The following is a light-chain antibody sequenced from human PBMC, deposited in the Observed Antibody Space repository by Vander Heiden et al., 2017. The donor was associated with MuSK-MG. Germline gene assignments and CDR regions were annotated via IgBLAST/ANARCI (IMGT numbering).Light chain of an antibody. Sequence: EIVMTQSPATLSVSPGERATLSCRASQSVSSNLAWYQQKPGQARRLLIYGASTRATGIPARFSGSGSGTEFTLTISSLQSEDFAVYYCQQYNNWLTFGGGTKVEIK. CDR3: QQYNNWLT. CDR2: GAS. V-gene: IGKV3-15*01. J-gene: IGKJ4*01. CDR1: QSVSSN.